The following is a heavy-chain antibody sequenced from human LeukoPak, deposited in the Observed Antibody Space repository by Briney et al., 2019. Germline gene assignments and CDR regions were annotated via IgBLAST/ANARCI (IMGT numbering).Heavy chain of an antibody. V-gene: IGHV3-30-3*01. CDR1: GFTFSSYA. CDR3: ARYSSGWSIDY. D-gene: IGHD6-19*01. J-gene: IGHJ4*02. Sequence: GGSLRLSCAASGFTFSSYAMLWVRQAPGKGLEWVAVISYDGSNKCYADSVKGRFTMSRDNAKNSLYLQMNSLRAEDTAVYHCARYSSGWSIDYWGQGSLVTVSS. CDR2: ISYDGSNK.